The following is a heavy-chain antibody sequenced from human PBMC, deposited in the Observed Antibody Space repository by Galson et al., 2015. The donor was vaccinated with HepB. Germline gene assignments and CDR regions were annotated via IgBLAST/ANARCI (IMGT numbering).Heavy chain of an antibody. J-gene: IGHJ4*02. V-gene: IGHV3-23*01. CDR1: GFTFSSYA. CDR2: ISGSGGST. D-gene: IGHD3-22*01. Sequence: SLRLSCAASGFTFSSYAMSWVRQAPGKGLEWVSAISGSGGSTYYADSVKGRFTISRDNSKNTLYLQMNSLRAEDTAVYYCAKDYYRTTMIVVVISYYFDYWGQGTLVTVSS. CDR3: AKDYYRTTMIVVVISYYFDY.